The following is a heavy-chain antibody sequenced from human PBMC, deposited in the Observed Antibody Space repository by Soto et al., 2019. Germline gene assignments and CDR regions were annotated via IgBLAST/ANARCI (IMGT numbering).Heavy chain of an antibody. Sequence: GGSLRLSCAASGFTFSSYAMHLVRQSPGKGLEWVAVISYDGSNKYYADSVKGRFTISRDNSKNTLYLQMNSLRAEDTAVYYCARGDWNYYWCQGTLVTV. CDR2: ISYDGSNK. CDR3: ARGDWNYY. CDR1: GFTFSSYA. J-gene: IGHJ4*02. V-gene: IGHV3-30-3*01. D-gene: IGHD1-7*01.